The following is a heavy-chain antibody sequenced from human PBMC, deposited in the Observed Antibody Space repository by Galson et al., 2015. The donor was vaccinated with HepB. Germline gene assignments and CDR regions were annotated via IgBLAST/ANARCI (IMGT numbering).Heavy chain of an antibody. J-gene: IGHJ6*02. V-gene: IGHV3-21*06. CDR1: EFSFSTYH. Sequence: SLRLSCAASEFSFSTYHMNWVRQAPGKGLEWVSYIDSTSSYTYYADSVKGRFTISRDNAKNTLYLQMNSLRAEDTAVFYCARSSGSNYFCGMDVWGQGTTVTVSS. CDR3: ARSSGSNYFCGMDV. CDR2: IDSTSSYT. D-gene: IGHD5-12*01.